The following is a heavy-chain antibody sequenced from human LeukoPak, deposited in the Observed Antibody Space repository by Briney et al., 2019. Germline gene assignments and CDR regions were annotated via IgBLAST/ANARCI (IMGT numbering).Heavy chain of an antibody. CDR1: GFTFSTYR. D-gene: IGHD5-18*01. Sequence: GGSLRLSCAASGFTFSTYRMSWVRQAPGKGLEWVANIKQDGSEKHYVDSVKGRFTISRDNAKNSLYLQMSSLRAEDTAVYYCARHLSGVTGYTYGRGIDSWGQGTLVTVSS. CDR2: IKQDGSEK. V-gene: IGHV3-7*01. CDR3: ARHLSGVTGYTYGRGIDS. J-gene: IGHJ4*02.